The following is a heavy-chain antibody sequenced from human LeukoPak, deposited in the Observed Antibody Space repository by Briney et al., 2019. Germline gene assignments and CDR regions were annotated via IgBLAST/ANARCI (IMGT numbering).Heavy chain of an antibody. CDR3: ARDLMGATHYFQH. CDR1: GFTFSGYS. D-gene: IGHD1-26*01. Sequence: GGSLRLSCAASGFTFSGYSMTWVRQAPGKGLEWVSYISSSSSTIYYADSVKGRFTISRDNAKNSLYLQMNSLRAEDTAVYYCARDLMGATHYFQHWGQGTLVTVSS. V-gene: IGHV3-48*01. J-gene: IGHJ1*01. CDR2: ISSSSSTI.